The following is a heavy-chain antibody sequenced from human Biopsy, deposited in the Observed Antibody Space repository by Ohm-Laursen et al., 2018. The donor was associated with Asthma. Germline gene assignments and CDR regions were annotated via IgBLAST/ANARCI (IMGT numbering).Heavy chain of an antibody. CDR1: GFTFSDHG. J-gene: IGHJ4*02. D-gene: IGHD2-21*02. CDR2: IYSGGST. CDR3: AGGVVGDSPLCNY. V-gene: IGHV3-NL1*01. Sequence: SLRLSCAASGFTFSDHGMHWVRQAPGKGLEWVSVIYSGGSTYYADSVKGRFTISRDNSKNTLYLQMNSLRAEDTAVYYCAGGVVGDSPLCNYWGQGTLVTVSS.